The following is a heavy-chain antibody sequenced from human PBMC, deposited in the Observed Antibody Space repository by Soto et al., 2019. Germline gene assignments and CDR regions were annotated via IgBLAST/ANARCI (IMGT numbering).Heavy chain of an antibody. D-gene: IGHD1-1*01. CDR1: GFAFSNYA. Sequence: GGSLRLSCAASGFAFSNYAMTWVRQAPGKGLEWVSTISVSGTTTYYADSVKGRFTISRDNSKDTLYLQMSGLRAEDTAVYYCARVWTWYNDYWSQGTLVTVSS. CDR3: ARVWTWYNDY. J-gene: IGHJ4*02. CDR2: ISVSGTTT. V-gene: IGHV3-23*01.